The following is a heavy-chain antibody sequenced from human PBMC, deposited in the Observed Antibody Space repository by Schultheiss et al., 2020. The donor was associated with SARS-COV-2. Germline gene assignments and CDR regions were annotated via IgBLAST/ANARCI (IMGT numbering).Heavy chain of an antibody. CDR3: ARGRLVTMIVVVTSYYYGMDV. CDR1: GESLSNYD. J-gene: IGHJ6*02. Sequence: LETLSLTCAVYGESLSNYDWSWIRQSPGKGLEWIGEINQSGNTHYNPSLKSRVAISLDTSKKQLYLKLSSVTAADTAVYYCARGRLVTMIVVVTSYYYGMDVWGQGTTVTVSS. CDR2: INQSGNT. V-gene: IGHV4-34*01. D-gene: IGHD3-22*01.